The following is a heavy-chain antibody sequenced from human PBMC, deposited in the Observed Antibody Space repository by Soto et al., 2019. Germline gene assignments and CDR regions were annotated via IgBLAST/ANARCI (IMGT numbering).Heavy chain of an antibody. CDR3: ARETGVQYCSGGSCYPLFDY. D-gene: IGHD2-15*01. CDR1: GGTFSSYA. V-gene: IGHV1-69*05. J-gene: IGHJ4*02. Sequence: ASVKVSCKSSGGTFSSYAISCVRQAPGQGLEWMGGIIPIFGNTKYSQKFQGRVTITRDTSASTAYMELSSLRSEDTAVYYCARETGVQYCSGGSCYPLFDYWGQGTLVTVSS. CDR2: IIPIFGNT.